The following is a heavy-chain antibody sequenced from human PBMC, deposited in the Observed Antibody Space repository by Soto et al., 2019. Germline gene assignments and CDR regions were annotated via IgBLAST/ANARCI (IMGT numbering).Heavy chain of an antibody. CDR3: AKAQDYYDSSGYYSLLRSWDY. V-gene: IGHV3-23*01. Sequence: EVQLLESGGGLVQPGGSLRLSCAASGFTFSSYAMSWVRQATGKGLEWVSAISGSGGSTYYADSVKGRFTISRDNSKNTLFLQMNSLRAEDTAVYYCAKAQDYYDSSGYYSLLRSWDYWGQGTLVTVSS. J-gene: IGHJ4*02. D-gene: IGHD3-22*01. CDR1: GFTFSSYA. CDR2: ISGSGGST.